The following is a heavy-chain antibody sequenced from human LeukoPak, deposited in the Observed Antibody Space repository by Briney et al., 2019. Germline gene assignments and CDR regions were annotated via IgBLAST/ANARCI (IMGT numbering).Heavy chain of an antibody. CDR3: ARDLSRISYYDILTGPYDWFDP. Sequence: ASVKVSCKASGYTFTSYGISWVRQAPGQGLEWMGWISAYNGNTNYAQKLQGRDTMTTDTSTSTAYMELRSLRSDDTAVYYCARDLSRISYYDILTGPYDWFDPWGQGTLVTVSS. V-gene: IGHV1-18*01. CDR1: GYTFTSYG. D-gene: IGHD3-9*01. J-gene: IGHJ5*02. CDR2: ISAYNGNT.